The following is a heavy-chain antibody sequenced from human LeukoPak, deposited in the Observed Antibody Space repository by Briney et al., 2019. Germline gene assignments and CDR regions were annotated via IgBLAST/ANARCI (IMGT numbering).Heavy chain of an antibody. CDR2: INPNSGGT. CDR3: ARDRDFGVVVSGFDP. J-gene: IGHJ5*02. V-gene: IGHV1-2*02. Sequence: ASVRVSCKASGYTFTGYYMHWVRQAPGQGLEWMGWINPNSGGTNYAQKFQGRVTMTRDTSISTAYMELSRLRPDDTAVYYCARDRDFGVVVSGFDPWGQGTLVTVSS. D-gene: IGHD3-3*01. CDR1: GYTFTGYY.